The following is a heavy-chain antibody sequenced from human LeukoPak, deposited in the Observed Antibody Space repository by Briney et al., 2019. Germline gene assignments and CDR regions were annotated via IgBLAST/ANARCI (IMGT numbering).Heavy chain of an antibody. D-gene: IGHD6-13*01. CDR3: ARGKAAAGDFDY. V-gene: IGHV4-34*01. CDR1: GGSFSGYY. CDR2: INHSGGT. Sequence: SETLSLTCAVYGGSFSGYYWSWIRQPPGKGLEWIGEINHSGGTNYNPSLKSRVTISVDTSKNQFSLKLSSVTAADTAVYYCARGKAAAGDFDYWGQGTLVTVSS. J-gene: IGHJ4*02.